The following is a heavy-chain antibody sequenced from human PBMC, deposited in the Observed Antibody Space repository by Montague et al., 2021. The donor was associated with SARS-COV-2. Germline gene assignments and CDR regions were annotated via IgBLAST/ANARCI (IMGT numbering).Heavy chain of an antibody. J-gene: IGHJ4*02. CDR1: GDSVASPSAA. CDR2: TYYRSKWYN. V-gene: IGHV6-1*01. D-gene: IGHD4-23*01. Sequence: CAISGDSVASPSAAWSWIRQSPSGGLEWLGRTYYRSKWYNNYAASVRSRITIDPDTSKNQFSLHLNSVTPEDTAVYYCARAPGPGDGGNGNFEYWGQGSLVTVSS. CDR3: ARAPGPGDGGNGNFEY.